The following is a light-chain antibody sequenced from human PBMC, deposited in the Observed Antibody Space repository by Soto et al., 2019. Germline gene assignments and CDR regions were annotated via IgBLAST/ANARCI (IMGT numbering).Light chain of an antibody. CDR1: QTINNY. J-gene: IGKJ2*01. Sequence: DIQLTQSPPSLSASVGDRVTITCRASQTINNYVNWYQQEAGKAPKLLIYSASNLQSGVPSRFSGSGFGTEFTLTISSLQPEDFVIYYCQQTYSTPYIFGGGTKLAI. CDR3: QQTYSTPYI. CDR2: SAS. V-gene: IGKV1-39*01.